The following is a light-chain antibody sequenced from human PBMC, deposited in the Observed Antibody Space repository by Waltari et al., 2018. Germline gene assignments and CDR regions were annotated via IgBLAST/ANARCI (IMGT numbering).Light chain of an antibody. CDR3: CSYAGSYTWV. V-gene: IGLV2-23*01. CDR2: DDN. J-gene: IGLJ3*02. Sequence: QSALTQPASVSGSPGQSITISCTGTSSDVGNYNLVSWYQQYPGKAPKVKIYDDNKRPSRISDRFSGSKSGNTASLTISGVQAEDEADYYCCSYAGSYTWVFGGGTKLTVL. CDR1: SSDVGNYNL.